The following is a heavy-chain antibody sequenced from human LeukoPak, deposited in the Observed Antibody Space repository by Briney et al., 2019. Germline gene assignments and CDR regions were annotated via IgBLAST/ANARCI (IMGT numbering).Heavy chain of an antibody. CDR2: MYLSGTT. Sequence: GTLSLTCTVSGDSINSLDLWSWVRQPPGKGLEWIGEMYLSGTTHSNPSVKSRVTISIGKSKNQFFLNLSSVTAADTAVYYCAGLVGRYSSGLYYYYFDYWGQGTLVTVSS. V-gene: IGHV4-4*02. J-gene: IGHJ4*02. D-gene: IGHD3-22*01. CDR1: GDSINSLDL. CDR3: AGLVGRYSSGLYYYYFDY.